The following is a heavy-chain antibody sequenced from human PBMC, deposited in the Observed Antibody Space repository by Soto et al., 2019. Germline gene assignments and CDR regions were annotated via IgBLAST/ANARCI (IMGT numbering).Heavy chain of an antibody. CDR2: ISGSGGST. V-gene: IGHV3-23*01. J-gene: IGHJ4*02. CDR3: AKGSRRIAAAGTQIFDY. Sequence: GGSLRLSCAASGFTFSSYAMSWVRQAPGKGLEWVSAISGSGGSTYYADSVKGRFTISRDNSKNTLYLQMNSLRAEDTAVYYCAKGSRRIAAAGTQIFDYWGQGTLVTVSS. CDR1: GFTFSSYA. D-gene: IGHD6-13*01.